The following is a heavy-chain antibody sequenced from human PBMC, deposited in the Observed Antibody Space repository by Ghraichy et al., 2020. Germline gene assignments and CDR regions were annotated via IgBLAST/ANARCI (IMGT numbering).Heavy chain of an antibody. J-gene: IGHJ6*03. CDR3: ARERSEDYYYYYMDV. CDR1: GGSISSYY. CDR2: IYYSGST. Sequence: SETLSLTCTVSGGSISSYYWSWIRQPPGKGLEWIGYIYYSGSTNYNPSLKSRVTISVDTSKNQFSLKLSSVTAADTAVYYCARERSEDYYYYYMDVWGKGTTVTVSS. V-gene: IGHV4-59*01.